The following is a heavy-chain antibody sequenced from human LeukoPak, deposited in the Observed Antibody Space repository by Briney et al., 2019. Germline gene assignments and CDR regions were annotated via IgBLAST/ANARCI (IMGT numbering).Heavy chain of an antibody. CDR2: ISGSGGST. CDR3: AKLMSVLGYCSGGSCYDYYYGMDV. Sequence: GGSLRLSCAASGFTFSSYAMSWVRQAPGKGLEWVSAISGSGGSTYYADSVKGRFTISRDNSKNTLYLQMNSLRAEDTAVYYCAKLMSVLGYCSGGSCYDYYYGMDVWGQGTTVTASS. J-gene: IGHJ6*02. V-gene: IGHV3-23*01. D-gene: IGHD2-15*01. CDR1: GFTFSSYA.